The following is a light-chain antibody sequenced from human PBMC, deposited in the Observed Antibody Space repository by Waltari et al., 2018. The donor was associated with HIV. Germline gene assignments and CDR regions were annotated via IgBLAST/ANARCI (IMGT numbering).Light chain of an antibody. CDR2: RVS. J-gene: IGKJ3*01. CDR1: QSTSRW. V-gene: IGKV1-5*03. CDR3: QQYNNYLFT. Sequence: DIQMTQSPSTLSASVGDRVTITCRASQSTSRWFAWYQQKPGKAPKLLISRVSNLESGVPSRFSGSGSGTEFTLTISSLQPDDFAVYYCQQYNNYLFTFGPGTKVDIK.